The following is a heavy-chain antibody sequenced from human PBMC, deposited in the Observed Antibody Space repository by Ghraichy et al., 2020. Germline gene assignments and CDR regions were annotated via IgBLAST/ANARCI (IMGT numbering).Heavy chain of an antibody. D-gene: IGHD6-13*01. CDR3: ARSLCCSSSWFHYYYYYMDV. J-gene: IGHJ6*03. Sequence: SETLSLTCAVYGGSFSGYYWSWIRQPPGKGLEWIGEINHSGSTNYNPSLKSRVTISVDTSKNQFSLKLSSVTAADTAVYYCARSLCCSSSWFHYYYYYMDVWGKGTTVTVSS. CDR2: INHSGST. CDR1: GGSFSGYY. V-gene: IGHV4-34*01.